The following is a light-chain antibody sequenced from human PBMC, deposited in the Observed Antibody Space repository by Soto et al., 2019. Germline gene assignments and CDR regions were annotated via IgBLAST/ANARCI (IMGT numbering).Light chain of an antibody. CDR3: QQYGSSPSIT. Sequence: DIVLTQSPGTLSLSPGERATPSCKASQSVSSSYSAWYRQKPGQAPRLLIHGASSRATGIPDRFSGSGSGTDFTLAISRLEPEDFAVYYCQQYGSSPSITFGRGKRLDIK. CDR2: GAS. CDR1: QSVSSSY. V-gene: IGKV3-20*01. J-gene: IGKJ5*01.